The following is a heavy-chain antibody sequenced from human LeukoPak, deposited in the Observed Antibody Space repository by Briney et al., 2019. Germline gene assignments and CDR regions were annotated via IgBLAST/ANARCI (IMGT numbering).Heavy chain of an antibody. D-gene: IGHD5-18*01. Sequence: GASVKVSCKASGYTFTGYYMHWVLQAPGQGLEWMGWINPNSGGTNYAQKVQGRVTMTRDTSISTAYMELSRLRSDDTAVYYCARDKAPDTAMVLWGQGTLVTVSS. J-gene: IGHJ4*02. CDR2: INPNSGGT. CDR1: GYTFTGYY. V-gene: IGHV1-2*02. CDR3: ARDKAPDTAMVL.